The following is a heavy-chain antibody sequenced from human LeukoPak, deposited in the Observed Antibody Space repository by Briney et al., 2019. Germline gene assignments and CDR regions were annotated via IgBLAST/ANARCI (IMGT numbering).Heavy chain of an antibody. CDR1: GFTVSSNY. J-gene: IGHJ4*02. Sequence: GGSLRLSCAASGFTVSSNYMSWVRQAPGKGLEWVSVIYSGGSTYYADSVKGRFTISRDNSKNTLYLQMNSLRAEDTAVYYCARDEDRGIVVVPAAMDYWGQGTLVTVSS. V-gene: IGHV3-53*01. D-gene: IGHD2-2*01. CDR3: ARDEDRGIVVVPAAMDY. CDR2: IYSGGST.